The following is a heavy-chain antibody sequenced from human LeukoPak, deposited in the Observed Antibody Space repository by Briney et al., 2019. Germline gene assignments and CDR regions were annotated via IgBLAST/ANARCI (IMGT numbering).Heavy chain of an antibody. CDR2: IYYSGST. CDR3: ARGTSYYDILTGPDY. V-gene: IGHV4-31*03. D-gene: IGHD3-9*01. CDR1: GGSISSGGYY. Sequence: SQTLSLTCTVSGGSISSGGYYWSWIRQHPGKGLEWIGYIYYSGSTYYNPSLKSRVTISVDTSKNQFSLKLSSVTAADTAVYYCARGTSYYDILTGPDYWGQGTLVTVSS. J-gene: IGHJ4*02.